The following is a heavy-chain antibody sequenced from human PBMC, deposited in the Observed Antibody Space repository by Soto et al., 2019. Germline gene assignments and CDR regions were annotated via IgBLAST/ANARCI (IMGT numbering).Heavy chain of an antibody. CDR1: GYTFTGYY. Sequence: QVQLVQSGAEVKKPGASVKVSCKASGYTFTGYYMHWVRQAPGQGLEWMGWINPNSGGTNYAQKFQGWVTMTWDTXVSTAYMALSRLRSDDTAVYYCARRPMVRGDYFDYWGQGTLVTVSS. V-gene: IGHV1-2*04. J-gene: IGHJ4*02. CDR2: INPNSGGT. CDR3: ARRPMVRGDYFDY. D-gene: IGHD3-10*01.